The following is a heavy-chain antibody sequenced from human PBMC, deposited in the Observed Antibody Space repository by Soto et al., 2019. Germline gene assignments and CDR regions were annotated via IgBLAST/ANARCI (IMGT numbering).Heavy chain of an antibody. V-gene: IGHV3-43*01. Sequence: EVMLEESGGAVVQPGGSLRLSCVVSGFTFDEYTMHWVRQAPGKGLEWISLLSWDGGTTYYAESVKGRFTISRDSGTNSLFLQMDSLRPEDTALYSCASGKKKYRPASGVDFDSWGQGTLVTVSS. D-gene: IGHD5-12*01. J-gene: IGHJ4*02. CDR3: ASGKKKYRPASGVDFDS. CDR1: GFTFDEYT. CDR2: LSWDGGTT.